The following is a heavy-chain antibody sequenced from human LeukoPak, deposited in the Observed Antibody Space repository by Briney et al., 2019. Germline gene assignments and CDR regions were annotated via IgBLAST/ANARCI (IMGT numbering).Heavy chain of an antibody. Sequence: GGSLRLSCAASGFTFDDYAMHWVRQAPGKGLEWVSGTSWNSGSIGYADSVKGRFTISRDNAKNSLYLQMNSLRAEDTALYYCAKDIRRWLQSSYFDYWGQGTLVTVSS. J-gene: IGHJ4*02. V-gene: IGHV3-9*01. CDR1: GFTFDDYA. D-gene: IGHD5-24*01. CDR2: TSWNSGSI. CDR3: AKDIRRWLQSSYFDY.